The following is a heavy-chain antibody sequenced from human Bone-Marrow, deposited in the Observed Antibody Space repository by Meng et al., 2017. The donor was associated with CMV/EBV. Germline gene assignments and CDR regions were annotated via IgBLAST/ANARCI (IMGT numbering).Heavy chain of an antibody. CDR3: ARWVTLGV. J-gene: IGHJ6*02. CDR1: GFTFSNAW. Sequence: GGSLRLSCAASGFTFSNAWMSWVRQAPGKGLEWVGRIKSKTDGGTTDYAAPVEGRFSISRDSAKNTLYLQMHSLRVEDTAVYYCARWVTLGVWGQGTPVTVSS. CDR2: IKSKTDGGTT. D-gene: IGHD5-24*01. V-gene: IGHV3-15*01.